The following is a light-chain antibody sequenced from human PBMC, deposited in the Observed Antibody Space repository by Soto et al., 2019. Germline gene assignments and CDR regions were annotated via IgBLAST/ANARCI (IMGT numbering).Light chain of an antibody. Sequence: EIGVTQSPATLAVSPGGKATLSCRGSQSVNGTLAATLAWNHRNPGQPPSLLISGAPPGPPGIPARLSGGGSGTESPPPISGLQPEDFAVYYCQQYNTWPVIFGQGTKVDIK. CDR2: GAP. J-gene: IGKJ2*01. V-gene: IGKV3-15*01. CDR3: QQYNTWPVI. CDR1: QSVNGTLAAT.